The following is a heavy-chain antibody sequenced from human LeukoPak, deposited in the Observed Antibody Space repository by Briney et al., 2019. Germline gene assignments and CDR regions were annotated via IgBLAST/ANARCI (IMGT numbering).Heavy chain of an antibody. CDR1: GGSISSGGYS. V-gene: IGHV4-30-2*01. D-gene: IGHD3-22*01. CDR3: ARDYYDSSGYYVGDY. CDR2: IYHSGST. J-gene: IGHJ4*02. Sequence: SETLSLTCAVSGGSISSGGYSWSWIRQPPGKGLEWIGYIYHSGSTYYNPSLKSRVTISVDRSKNQFSLKLSSVTAADTAAYYCARDYYDSSGYYVGDYWGQGTLVTVSS.